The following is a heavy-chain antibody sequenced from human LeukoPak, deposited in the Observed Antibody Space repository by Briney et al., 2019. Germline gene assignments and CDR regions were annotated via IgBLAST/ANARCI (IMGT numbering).Heavy chain of an antibody. CDR1: GFTFSSYA. Sequence: GGSLSLSCSASGFTFSSYAMSRVGPAPGKGLEWVSAISGSGRSTYYADSVKGRFTISRDNSKNTLYLQMNSLRAEDTAVYYCAKGELLTKPFDYWGQGTLVTVSS. CDR2: ISGSGRST. V-gene: IGHV3-23*01. D-gene: IGHD1-26*01. J-gene: IGHJ4*02. CDR3: AKGELLTKPFDY.